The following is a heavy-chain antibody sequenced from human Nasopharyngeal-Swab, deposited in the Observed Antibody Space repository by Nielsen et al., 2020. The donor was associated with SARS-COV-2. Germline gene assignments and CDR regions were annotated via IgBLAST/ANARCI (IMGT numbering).Heavy chain of an antibody. CDR1: GGSISSGGYY. D-gene: IGHD2-15*01. V-gene: IGHV4-30-4*02. CDR2: IYYSGST. J-gene: IGHJ4*02. CDR3: ARVRGVRNIVVVVAAAFDY. Sequence: SDTLSLTCAVSGGSISSGGYYWSWIRQPPGKGLEWIGYIYYSGSTYYNPSLKSRVTISVDTSKNQFSLKLSSVTAADTAVYYCARVRGVRNIVVVVAAAFDYWGQGTLVTVSS.